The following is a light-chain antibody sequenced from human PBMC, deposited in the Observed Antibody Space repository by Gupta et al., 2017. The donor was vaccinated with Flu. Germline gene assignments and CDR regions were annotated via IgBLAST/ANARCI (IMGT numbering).Light chain of an antibody. CDR3: NSYTSSGTVI. CDR1: SSDVGGYNY. CDR2: EVS. Sequence: QSALTHPASVSGSPGPSLTISCTGTSSDVGGYNYVSWYQQHPGKAPKLMIYEVSHRPSGVSDRFSGSKSGNTASLTISGLQAEDEANYYCNSYTSSGTVIFGGGTKLTVL. J-gene: IGLJ2*01. V-gene: IGLV2-14*01.